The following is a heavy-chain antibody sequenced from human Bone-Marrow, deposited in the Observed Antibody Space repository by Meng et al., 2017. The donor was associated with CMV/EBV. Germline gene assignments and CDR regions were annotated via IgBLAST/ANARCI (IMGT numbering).Heavy chain of an antibody. CDR1: GFTFSSYW. CDR3: VRDIGRAGG. CDR2: IKQDGSEK. D-gene: IGHD3-10*01. Sequence: GESLKISCAASGFTFSSYWMSWVRQAPEKGLEWVANIKQDGSEKYYVYSVKGRFTISRDNAKNTLYLQMNSLRAEDTAVYYCVRDIGRAGGWGQGTLVTVSS. V-gene: IGHV3-7*01. J-gene: IGHJ1*01.